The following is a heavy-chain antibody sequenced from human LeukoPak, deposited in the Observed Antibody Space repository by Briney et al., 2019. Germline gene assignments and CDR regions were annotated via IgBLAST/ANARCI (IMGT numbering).Heavy chain of an antibody. CDR3: AKPYPSSWYALDY. CDR2: ISYDGGNK. V-gene: IGHV3-30-3*01. D-gene: IGHD6-13*01. Sequence: PGRSLRLSCAASGFTFSSYVMHWVRQAPGKGLEWVAVISYDGGNKYYAGSVKGRFTISRDNSKNTLYLQLNSLRAEDTAVYYCAKPYPSSWYALDYWGQGTLVTVSS. J-gene: IGHJ4*02. CDR1: GFTFSSYV.